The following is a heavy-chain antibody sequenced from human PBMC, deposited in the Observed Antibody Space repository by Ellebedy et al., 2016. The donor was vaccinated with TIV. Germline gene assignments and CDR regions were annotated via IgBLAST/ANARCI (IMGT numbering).Heavy chain of an antibody. Sequence: SETLSLTXAVYGGSFSGYYWSWIRQPPGKGLEWIGEINHSGSTNYNPSLKSRVTISVDTSKNQFSLKLSSVTAADTAVYYCARAIPATAANFDYWGQGTLVTVSS. V-gene: IGHV4-34*01. CDR3: ARAIPATAANFDY. CDR1: GGSFSGYY. J-gene: IGHJ4*02. D-gene: IGHD2-2*01. CDR2: INHSGST.